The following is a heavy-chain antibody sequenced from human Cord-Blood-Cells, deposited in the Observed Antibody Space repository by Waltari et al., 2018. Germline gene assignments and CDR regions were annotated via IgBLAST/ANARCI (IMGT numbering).Heavy chain of an antibody. D-gene: IGHD3-16*01. CDR2: IWYDGSNK. CDR3: ARDLGGGWVDP. Sequence: QVQLVESGGGVVQPGRSLRLSCAASGFTFSSYGMHWVRQAPGKGLEWVAVIWYDGSNKYYADSVKGRFTISRDNSKNTLYLQMNSLRAEDTAVYYCARDLGGGWVDPWGQGTLVTVSS. CDR1: GFTFSSYG. V-gene: IGHV3-33*01. J-gene: IGHJ5*02.